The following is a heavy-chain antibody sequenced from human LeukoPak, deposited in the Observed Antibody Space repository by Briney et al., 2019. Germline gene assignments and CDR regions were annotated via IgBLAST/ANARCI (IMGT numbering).Heavy chain of an antibody. Sequence: ASVKVSCKASGYIFSTYAMHWVRQAPGQRLEWVGWINAGNGDTKYSQNFQGRVTIVRDTSASTAYMELRSLRSDDTAVYYCARVRGGGITFGGVIVPLGDDFDYWGQGALVTVSS. D-gene: IGHD3-16*02. CDR1: GYIFSTYA. CDR2: INAGNGDT. CDR3: ARVRGGGITFGGVIVPLGDDFDY. J-gene: IGHJ4*02. V-gene: IGHV1-3*01.